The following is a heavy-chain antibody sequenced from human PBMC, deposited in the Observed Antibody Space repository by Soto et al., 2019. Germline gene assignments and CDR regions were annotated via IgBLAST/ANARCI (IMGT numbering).Heavy chain of an antibody. J-gene: IGHJ4*02. V-gene: IGHV4-38-2*02. CDR2: IYHSAST. D-gene: IGHD1-26*01. CDR1: GYSISSGYY. CDR3: ARVKGVVGASPAVD. Sequence: SETLSLTCTVSGYSISSGYYWGWIRQPPGKGLEWIGSIYHSASTYYNPSLKSRVTISVDTSKNQFSLKLSSVTAADTAVYYCARVKGVVGASPAVDWGQGTLVTVSS.